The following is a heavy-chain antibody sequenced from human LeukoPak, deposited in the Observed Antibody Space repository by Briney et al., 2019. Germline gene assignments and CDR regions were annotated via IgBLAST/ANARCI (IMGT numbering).Heavy chain of an antibody. Sequence: GGPLRLPCAASGFTFSNYWMSWVRQAPGKGLEWVANTKQDGSEKYYVDSVKGRFTISRDNTKNSLFLQMNSLRAEDTAVYYCARGGRWELLDHRNWFDPWGQGTLVTVSS. CDR1: GFTFSNYW. CDR3: ARGGRWELLDHRNWFDP. V-gene: IGHV3-7*01. CDR2: TKQDGSEK. D-gene: IGHD1-26*01. J-gene: IGHJ5*02.